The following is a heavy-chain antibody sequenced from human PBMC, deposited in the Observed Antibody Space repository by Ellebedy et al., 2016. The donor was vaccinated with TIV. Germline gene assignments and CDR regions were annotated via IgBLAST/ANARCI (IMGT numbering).Heavy chain of an antibody. D-gene: IGHD2-2*01. CDR2: IRRKIYGGTT. V-gene: IGHV3-49*03. J-gene: IGHJ4*02. Sequence: GGSLRLXXTASGFTFGEYAMSWFRQAPGKGLEWVGFIRRKIYGGTTEYAASVKDRFVISRDDSKSTAYLQMNSLKTEDTAVYYCSRDNGLCSSTNCNFDYWGQGSLVTVSS. CDR3: SRDNGLCSSTNCNFDY. CDR1: GFTFGEYA.